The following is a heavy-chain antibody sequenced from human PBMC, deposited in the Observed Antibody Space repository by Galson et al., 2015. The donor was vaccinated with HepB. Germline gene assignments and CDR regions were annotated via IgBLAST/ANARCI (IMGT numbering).Heavy chain of an antibody. J-gene: IGHJ1*01. CDR2: ISNDGSNK. Sequence: SLRLSCAVSGFTFSTYAMHWVRQAPGKGLEWVAVISNDGSNKHYVDSVKGRFTISRDNTKNTLILQMNSLRAEDTAVYYCAKDLSWDSNWYFYLQHWGQGTLVTVSS. CDR1: GFTFSTYA. V-gene: IGHV3-30*18. D-gene: IGHD1-7*01. CDR3: AKDLSWDSNWYFYLQH.